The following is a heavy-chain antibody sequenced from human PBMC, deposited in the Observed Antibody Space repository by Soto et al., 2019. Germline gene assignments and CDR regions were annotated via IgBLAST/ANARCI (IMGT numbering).Heavy chain of an antibody. D-gene: IGHD1-1*01. Sequence: WETLSLTCTVSGGSISSSSYYWGWMRQPPGKGLEWIGSIYYSGSTYYNPSLKSRVTISVDTSKNQFSLKLSSVTAADTAVYYCAETGTTKSLDAFDIWGQGTMVTVSS. CDR2: IYYSGST. J-gene: IGHJ3*02. V-gene: IGHV4-39*01. CDR3: AETGTTKSLDAFDI. CDR1: GGSISSSSYY.